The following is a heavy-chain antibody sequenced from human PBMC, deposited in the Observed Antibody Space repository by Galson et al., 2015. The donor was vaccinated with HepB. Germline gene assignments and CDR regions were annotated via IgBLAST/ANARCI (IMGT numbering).Heavy chain of an antibody. CDR3: AKSPGGYSYAPFDY. CDR1: GYTFTNHW. CDR2: IYPSDSDI. D-gene: IGHD5-18*01. J-gene: IGHJ4*02. Sequence: QSGAEVKEPGESLKISCQGSGYTFTNHWIGWVRQMPGKGLEWMGIIYPSDSDIRYSSSFRGQVTISADKSINTAYLQWSSLTASDTAMYYCAKSPGGYSYAPFDYWGQGTPVTVST. V-gene: IGHV5-51*01.